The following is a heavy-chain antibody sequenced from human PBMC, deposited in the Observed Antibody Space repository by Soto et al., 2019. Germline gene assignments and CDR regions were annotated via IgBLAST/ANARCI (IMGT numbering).Heavy chain of an antibody. Sequence: GESLKISCKGSGYSFTSYWISWVRQMPGKGLEWMGRIDPSDSYTNYSPSFQGHVTISADKSISTAYLQWSSLKASDTAMYYCARQLSYSYGYWDYYYYGMDVWGQGTTVTVSS. CDR3: ARQLSYSYGYWDYYYYGMDV. V-gene: IGHV5-10-1*01. CDR1: GYSFTSYW. CDR2: IDPSDSYT. J-gene: IGHJ6*02. D-gene: IGHD5-18*01.